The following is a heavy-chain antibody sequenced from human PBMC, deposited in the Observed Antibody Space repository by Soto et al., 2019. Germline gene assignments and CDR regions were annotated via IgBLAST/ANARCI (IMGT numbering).Heavy chain of an antibody. CDR3: ARHTPQYYYYGMDV. J-gene: IGHJ6*02. CDR1: EYTFTNNW. V-gene: IGHV5-51*01. CDR2: IYPGDSDT. Sequence: GESLKISCQGSEYTFTNNWIAWVRQMPGKGLEWMGIIYPGDSDTRYSPSFQGQVTISADKSISTAYLQWSSLKASDTAMYYCARHTPQYYYYGMDVWGQGTTVTVSS.